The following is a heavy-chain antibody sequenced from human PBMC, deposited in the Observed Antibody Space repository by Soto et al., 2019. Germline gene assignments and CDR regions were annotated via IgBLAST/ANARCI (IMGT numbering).Heavy chain of an antibody. D-gene: IGHD3-10*01. V-gene: IGHV3-23*01. CDR1: GFVFSSYA. CDR3: AKDPRVHYYGSGSSAY. J-gene: IGHJ4*02. CDR2: ISGSGGNT. Sequence: EVQLLESGGGLVQPGGSLRLSCAASGFVFSSYAMSWVRQAPGKGLEWVSTISGSGGNTDYAYSVKGRFTISRDNSKNTLYLQMNSLSAEDTALDYCAKDPRVHYYGSGSSAYWGQGTLVTVSS.